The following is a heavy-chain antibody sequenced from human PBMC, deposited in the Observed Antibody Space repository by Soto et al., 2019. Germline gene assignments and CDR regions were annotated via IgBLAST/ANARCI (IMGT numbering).Heavy chain of an antibody. D-gene: IGHD3-10*01. CDR1: GVSITSGTYY. Sequence: TSETLSLTCTVSGVSITSGTYYWGWIRQPPGKGLEWIGTIYYTGSTYYDPSLKSRVTISVDTSKNQFSLKLTSVTAADTAVYYSPLYSGKLLWFGEPFSGSGFDPRGQGTLVTVSS. J-gene: IGHJ5*02. V-gene: IGHV4-39*01. CDR2: IYYTGST. CDR3: PLYSGKLLWFGEPFSGSGFDP.